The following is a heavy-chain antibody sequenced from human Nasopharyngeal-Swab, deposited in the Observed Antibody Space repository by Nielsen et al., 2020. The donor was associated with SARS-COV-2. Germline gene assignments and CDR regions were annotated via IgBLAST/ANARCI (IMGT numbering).Heavy chain of an antibody. D-gene: IGHD6-13*01. J-gene: IGHJ4*02. V-gene: IGHV1-2*06. Sequence: SVEVTCRVWSGSLTCSYMHWVRPAPGQGLEWMGRINPNSGGTNYAQKFQGRVTMTRDTSISTAYMELSRLRSDDTAVYYCARERIAAAGTGFDYWGQGTLVTVSS. CDR1: SGSLTCSY. CDR3: ARERIAAAGTGFDY. CDR2: INPNSGGT.